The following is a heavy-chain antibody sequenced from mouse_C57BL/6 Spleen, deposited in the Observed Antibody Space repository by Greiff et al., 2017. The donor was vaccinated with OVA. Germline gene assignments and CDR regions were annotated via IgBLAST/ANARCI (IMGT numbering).Heavy chain of an antibody. CDR1: GFSLTSYG. CDR3: AKNSHPSWFAY. CDR2: IWSGGST. Sequence: QVQLQQSGPGLVQPSQSLSITCTVSGFSLTSYGVHWVRQPPGKGLEWLGVIWSGGSTAYNAAFISRLSISKDNSKSQVFFKMNSLQADDTAIYYCAKNSHPSWFAYWGQGTLVTVSA. J-gene: IGHJ3*01. D-gene: IGHD6-2*01. V-gene: IGHV2-4*01.